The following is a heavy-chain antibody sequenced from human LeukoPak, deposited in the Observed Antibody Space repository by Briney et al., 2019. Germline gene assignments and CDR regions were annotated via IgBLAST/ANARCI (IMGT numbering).Heavy chain of an antibody. CDR1: GLTFSSYA. V-gene: IGHV3-30-3*01. CDR2: ISYDGSNK. Sequence: PGGSLRLSCAASGLTFSSYAVHWVRHAPGKGMEWVAVISYDGSNKYYADSVKGRFTISRDNSKNTLYLQINSLRAEDTAVYYCARDRIHAFDYWGQGTLVSVSS. D-gene: IGHD2/OR15-2a*01. J-gene: IGHJ4*02. CDR3: ARDRIHAFDY.